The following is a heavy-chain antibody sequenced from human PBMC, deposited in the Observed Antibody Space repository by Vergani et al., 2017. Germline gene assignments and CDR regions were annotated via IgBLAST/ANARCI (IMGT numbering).Heavy chain of an antibody. CDR1: GYSFTSYW. D-gene: IGHD6-13*01. Sequence: EVQLVQSGAEVKKPGESLRISCKGSGYSFTSYWISWVRQMPGKGLEWMGRIDPSDSYTNYSPSFQGHVTISADKSISTAYLQWSSLKASDTAMYYCARHHNNRIAAAGRGGMDVWGQGTTVTVSS. V-gene: IGHV5-10-1*01. CDR2: IDPSDSYT. CDR3: ARHHNNRIAAAGRGGMDV. J-gene: IGHJ6*02.